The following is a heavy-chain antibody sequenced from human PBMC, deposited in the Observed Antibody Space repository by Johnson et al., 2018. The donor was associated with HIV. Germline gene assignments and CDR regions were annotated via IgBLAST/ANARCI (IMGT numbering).Heavy chain of an antibody. V-gene: IGHV3-66*01. CDR2: IYSGGNT. CDR1: GFTVSSNY. D-gene: IGHD3-10*01. CDR3: ASERGISGSDSFNT. Sequence: MLLVESGGGLVQPGGSLRLSCAASGFTVSSNYMSWVRQAPGKGLEWVSVIYSGGNTYYADPVKGRFTISRDNSKNTLYLQMNSLRVEDTAVYYCASERGISGSDSFNTWGTGTIVIVSS. J-gene: IGHJ3*02.